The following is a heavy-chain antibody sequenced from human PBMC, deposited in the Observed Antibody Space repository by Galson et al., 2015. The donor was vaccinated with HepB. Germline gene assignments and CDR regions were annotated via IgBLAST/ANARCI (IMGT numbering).Heavy chain of an antibody. CDR3: ARARGTCGRPNCYIGAIDY. D-gene: IGHD5-12*01. V-gene: IGHV3-13*01. Sequence: SLRLSCAASGFTFSSYDMHWVRQTTGKSLEWVSVITTAGYTYYPGSVKGRFTISRENAKNSLYLQMNSLGAGDTAVYYCARARGTCGRPNCYIGAIDYWGQGILVTVSS. CDR2: ITTAGYT. CDR1: GFTFSSYD. J-gene: IGHJ4*02.